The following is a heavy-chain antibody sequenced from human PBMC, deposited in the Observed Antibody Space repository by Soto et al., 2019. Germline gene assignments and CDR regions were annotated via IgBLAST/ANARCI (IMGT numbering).Heavy chain of an antibody. CDR3: ARRVAGGKNFDY. J-gene: IGHJ4*02. CDR2: ISSSCNTI. D-gene: IGHD2-15*01. V-gene: IGHV3-11*01. CDR1: GFTFSDYY. Sequence: QVQLVESGGGLVRPGWSLRLSCAASGFTFSDYYMSWIRQAPGKGLEWVSYISSSCNTIYYADSVKGRFTISRDNAKNSLYLQMNSLRAEDTAVYYCARRVAGGKNFDYWGQGTLVTVSS.